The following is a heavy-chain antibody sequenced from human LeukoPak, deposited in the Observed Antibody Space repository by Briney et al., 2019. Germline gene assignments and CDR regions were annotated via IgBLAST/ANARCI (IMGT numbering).Heavy chain of an antibody. D-gene: IGHD4-17*01. CDR2: ISASGGST. Sequence: PGGSLRLSCAAPGSTFSDYAMSWVRRAPGKGLEWVSDISASGGSTYYADSVKGRFTISRDNSKNTLYLQMNSLRAEDTAVYHCAKKETTVTTFFERWGQGLLVTVSS. CDR1: GSTFSDYA. J-gene: IGHJ4*02. V-gene: IGHV3-23*01. CDR3: AKKETTVTTFFER.